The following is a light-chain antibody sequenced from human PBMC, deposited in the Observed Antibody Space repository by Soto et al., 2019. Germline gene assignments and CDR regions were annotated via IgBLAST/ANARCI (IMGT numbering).Light chain of an antibody. Sequence: DIVLTQSPDSLAVSLGERATINCKSSQSVLYSSNKKNYLAWYQQESGQSPKVLIYWASTRESGVPDRFSGSGSGTDFTLTISSLQAEDAAVYYCQQSYSTPRTFGQGTKVEIK. J-gene: IGKJ1*01. CDR2: WAS. V-gene: IGKV4-1*01. CDR1: QSVLYSSNKKNY. CDR3: QQSYSTPRT.